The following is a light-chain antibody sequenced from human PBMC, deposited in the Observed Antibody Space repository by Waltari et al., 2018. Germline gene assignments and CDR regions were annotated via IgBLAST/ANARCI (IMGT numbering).Light chain of an antibody. CDR2: WAS. CDR1: QSLFYSSNNKNY. V-gene: IGKV4-1*01. Sequence: DIALTQSPASLAVSLGERATINCKSSQSLFYSSNNKNYLAWFQQKVGQPPKVLIYWASTREAGVPDRFSGSGSGTDFTLTISSLQAEDVAVYYCQQYYNSRRAFGQGTKVEIK. CDR3: QQYYNSRRA. J-gene: IGKJ1*01.